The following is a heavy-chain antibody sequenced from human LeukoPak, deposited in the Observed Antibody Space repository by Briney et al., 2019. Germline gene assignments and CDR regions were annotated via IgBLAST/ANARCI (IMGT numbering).Heavy chain of an antibody. V-gene: IGHV1-2*02. CDR3: ARGRDSSGWYRAFDI. Sequence: ASVKVSCKASGYTFTGYYMHWVRQAPGQGLEWMGWINPNSGGTNYAQKFQGRVTMTRDMSTSTVYMELSSLRSEDTAVYYCARGRDSSGWYRAFDIWGQGTMVTVSS. D-gene: IGHD6-19*01. J-gene: IGHJ3*02. CDR2: INPNSGGT. CDR1: GYTFTGYY.